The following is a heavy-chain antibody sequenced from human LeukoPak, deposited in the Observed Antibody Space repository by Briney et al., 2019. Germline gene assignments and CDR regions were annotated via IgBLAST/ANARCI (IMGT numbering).Heavy chain of an antibody. D-gene: IGHD6-19*01. Sequence: PSETLSLTCTVSGGSISSYYWSWIRQPPGKGLEWIWCIYYSGSTNYNPSLKSRVTISVDTSKNQFSLKLSSVTAADTAVYYCARHVIAVAGTRYYFDYWGQGTLVTVSS. V-gene: IGHV4-59*08. CDR2: IYYSGST. CDR1: GGSISSYY. J-gene: IGHJ4*02. CDR3: ARHVIAVAGTRYYFDY.